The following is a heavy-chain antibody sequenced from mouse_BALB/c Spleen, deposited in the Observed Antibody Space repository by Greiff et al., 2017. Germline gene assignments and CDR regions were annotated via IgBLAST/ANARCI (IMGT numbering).Heavy chain of an antibody. CDR1: GYTFTSYY. J-gene: IGHJ2*01. D-gene: IGHD1-2*01. V-gene: IGHV1S81*02. CDR2: INPSNGGT. CDR3: TRYGYGTDFDY. Sequence: VQLQQSGAELVKPGASVKLSCTASGYTFTSYYMYWVKQRPGQGLEWIGEINPSNGGTNFNEKFNGKATLTVDKSSSTAYMQLSSLTSEDSAVYYCTRYGYGTDFDYWGQGTTLTVSS.